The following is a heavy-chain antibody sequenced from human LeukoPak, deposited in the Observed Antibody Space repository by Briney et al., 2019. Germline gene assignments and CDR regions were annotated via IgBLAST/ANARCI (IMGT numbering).Heavy chain of an antibody. V-gene: IGHV4-38-2*02. Sequence: SQTLSLTCTVSGYSISSGYYWGWIRQPPGKGLEWIGSIYHSGSTYYNPSLKTRVTISIDTSKNQFSLKLSSVTAADTAVYYCAREQVVVVPAAATHFDYWGQGTLVTVSS. CDR1: GYSISSGYY. D-gene: IGHD2-2*01. CDR2: IYHSGST. J-gene: IGHJ4*02. CDR3: AREQVVVVPAAATHFDY.